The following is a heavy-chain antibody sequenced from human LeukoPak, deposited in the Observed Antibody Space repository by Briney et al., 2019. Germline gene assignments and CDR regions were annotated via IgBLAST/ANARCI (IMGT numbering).Heavy chain of an antibody. Sequence: ASVKVSCKASGYTFTGYYMHWVRQAPGQGLEWMGWINPNSGGTNYAQKFQGRVTMTRDTSISTAYMELSSLRSEDTAVYYCARGIKRITMVRGVGKYYYMDVWGKGTTVTVSS. CDR2: INPNSGGT. CDR3: ARGIKRITMVRGVGKYYYMDV. V-gene: IGHV1-2*02. CDR1: GYTFTGYY. J-gene: IGHJ6*03. D-gene: IGHD3-10*01.